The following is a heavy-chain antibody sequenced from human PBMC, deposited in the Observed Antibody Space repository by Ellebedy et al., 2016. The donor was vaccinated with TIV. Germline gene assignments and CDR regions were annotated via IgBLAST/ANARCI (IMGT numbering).Heavy chain of an antibody. D-gene: IGHD2-21*02. J-gene: IGHJ4*02. CDR1: GFPLTNIIMG. Sequence: SGPTLVKPKETLTLTCTVSGFPLTNIIMGVSWIRQPPGKALEWLAHIFSNDKKSYSTSLEARLSISKDTAKSQVVLTVANMDPLDTATYYCVRALKYCGGDCTYKFDFWGQGALVTVSS. V-gene: IGHV2-26*01. CDR2: IFSNDKK. CDR3: VRALKYCGGDCTYKFDF.